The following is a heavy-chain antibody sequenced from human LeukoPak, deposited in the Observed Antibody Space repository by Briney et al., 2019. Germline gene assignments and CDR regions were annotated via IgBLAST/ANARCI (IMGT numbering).Heavy chain of an antibody. V-gene: IGHV1-69*13. CDR3: ARDSRDYGSGSSQYYFDY. CDR2: IIPIFGTA. Sequence: SVKVSCKASGGTFSSYAISWVRQAPGQGLEWMGGIIPIFGTANYAQKFQGRVTITADEFTSTAYMELSSLRSEDTAVYYCARDSRDYGSGSSQYYFDYWGQGTLVTVFS. J-gene: IGHJ4*02. D-gene: IGHD3-10*01. CDR1: GGTFSSYA.